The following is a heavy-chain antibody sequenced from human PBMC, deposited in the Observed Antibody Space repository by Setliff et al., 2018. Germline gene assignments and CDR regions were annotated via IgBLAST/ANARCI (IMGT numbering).Heavy chain of an antibody. D-gene: IGHD3-10*01. CDR3: ARHLLVQGTYHFDY. CDR1: GDSFSDYY. J-gene: IGHJ4*02. V-gene: IGHV4-34*01. CDR2: INHRGST. Sequence: SETLSLTCAVYGDSFSDYYWSWIRQPPGKGLEWIEEINHRGSTNYNPSLKSRVTISVDTSTNQFSLKLTSVTAADTAVYFCARHLLVQGTYHFDYWGQGSPVTVSS.